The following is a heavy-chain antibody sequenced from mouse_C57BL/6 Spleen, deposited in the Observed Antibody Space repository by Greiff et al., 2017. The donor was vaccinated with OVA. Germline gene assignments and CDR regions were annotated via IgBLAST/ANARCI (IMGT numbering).Heavy chain of an antibody. CDR1: GFTFSSYA. V-gene: IGHV5-9-1*02. CDR3: TRGHYYGNAMDD. Sequence: EVMLVESGAGLVKPGGSLKLSCAASGFTFSSYAMSWVRQTPEKRLEWVAYISSGGDYIYYADTVKGRFTISRDNATNTLYLQMSSLKAEDTAMYYSTRGHYYGNAMDDWGQGTSVTVSS. CDR2: ISSGGDYI. D-gene: IGHD1-1*01. J-gene: IGHJ4*01.